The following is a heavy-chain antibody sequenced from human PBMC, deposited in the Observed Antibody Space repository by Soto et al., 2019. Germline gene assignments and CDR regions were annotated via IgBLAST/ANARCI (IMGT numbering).Heavy chain of an antibody. J-gene: IGHJ5*02. V-gene: IGHV4-30-4*01. Sequence: QVQLQESGPGLVKPSQTLSLTCTVSGGSISSGYYYWSWMRQAPGKGLEWIGYIYYSGSTYYNPSLKSRVTISVDTSKNQFSLKLSSVTAADTAVYYCARAAVDPGSGTWFDPWGQGTLVTVSS. CDR2: IYYSGST. D-gene: IGHD3-10*01. CDR3: ARAAVDPGSGTWFDP. CDR1: GGSISSGYYY.